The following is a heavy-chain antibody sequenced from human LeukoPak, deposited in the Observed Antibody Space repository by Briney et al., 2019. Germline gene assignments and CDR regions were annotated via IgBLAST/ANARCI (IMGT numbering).Heavy chain of an antibody. Sequence: PGGSLRLSCAASGFSFSTSGMSWVRQTPEKGLEWVSSISGSGSSIFYTDSVKGRFTISRDNSKNTLFLQMNSLRAEDTAVYYCARGGLRFDPWGQGTLVTVSS. J-gene: IGHJ5*02. CDR3: ARGGLRFDP. V-gene: IGHV3-23*01. CDR1: GFSFSTSG. CDR2: ISGSGSSI.